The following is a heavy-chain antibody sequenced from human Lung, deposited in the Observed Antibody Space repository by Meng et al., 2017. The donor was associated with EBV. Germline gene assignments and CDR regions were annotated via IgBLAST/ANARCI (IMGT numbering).Heavy chain of an antibody. Sequence: EVQLVQSGGGLVPPGGSLRLSCAASGFAFSNYGLKWVRQAAGKGLGWVSTISGSGTTTYYADSVKGRFIISRDNSKNTLDLQMDSLRAEDTAMYYCTKDAWFGQSVFDHWGQGALVTVSS. V-gene: IGHV3-23*04. J-gene: IGHJ4*02. D-gene: IGHD3-10*01. CDR3: TKDAWFGQSVFDH. CDR2: ISGSGTTT. CDR1: GFAFSNYG.